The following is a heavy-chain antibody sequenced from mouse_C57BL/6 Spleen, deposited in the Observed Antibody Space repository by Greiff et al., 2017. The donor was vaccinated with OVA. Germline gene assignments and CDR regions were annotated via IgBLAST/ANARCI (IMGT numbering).Heavy chain of an antibody. CDR2: IDPEDGDT. CDR1: GFNIKDYY. CDR3: TTWPFITRSRYFDV. D-gene: IGHD1-1*01. Sequence: EVKLQQSGAELVRPGASVKLSCTASGFNIKDYYMHWVKQRPEQGLEWIGRIDPEDGDTEYAPKFQGKATMTADTSSNTAYLQLSSLTSEDTAVYYCTTWPFITRSRYFDVWGTGTTVTVSS. J-gene: IGHJ1*03. V-gene: IGHV14-1*01.